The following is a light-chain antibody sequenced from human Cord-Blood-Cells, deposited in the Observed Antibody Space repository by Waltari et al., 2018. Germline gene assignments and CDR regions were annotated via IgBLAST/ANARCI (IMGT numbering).Light chain of an antibody. CDR2: DAS. CDR1: QSISSW. CDR3: QQYNSYPGT. Sequence: DIQMTQSPSTLSASVGDRVTITCRASQSISSWLAWYQQKPGKAPKLLIYDASSLESGVPSRFSGSGSGTEFTLTIISLQPDDCATYYCQQYNSYPGTFGQGTKVEIK. V-gene: IGKV1-5*01. J-gene: IGKJ1*01.